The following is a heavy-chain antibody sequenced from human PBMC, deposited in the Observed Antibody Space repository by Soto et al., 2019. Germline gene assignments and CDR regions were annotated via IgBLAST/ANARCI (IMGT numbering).Heavy chain of an antibody. J-gene: IGHJ4*02. CDR2: IIPIFGTA. CDR3: AGVPARHTAMVTSQNAAPYYFDY. V-gene: IGHV1-69*06. CDR1: GGTFSSYA. D-gene: IGHD5-18*01. Sequence: SVKVSCKASGGTFSSYAISWVRQAPGQGLEWMGGIIPIFGTANYAQKFQGRVRITADKSTSTAYMELSSLRSEDTAVCYCAGVPARHTAMVTSQNAAPYYFDYWGQGTLVTVSS.